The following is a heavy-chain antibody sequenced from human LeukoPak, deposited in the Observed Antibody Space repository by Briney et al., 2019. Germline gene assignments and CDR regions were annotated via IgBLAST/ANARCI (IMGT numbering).Heavy chain of an antibody. J-gene: IGHJ6*03. V-gene: IGHV4-38-2*02. Sequence: SETLSLTCTVSGYSISSGYYWGWIRQPPGKGLEWIGSIYHSGSTYYNPSLKSRVTIPVDTSKNQFSLKLSSVTAADTAVYYCASLPASGVYYYYYYMDVWGKGTTVTVSS. D-gene: IGHD1-26*01. CDR1: GYSISSGYY. CDR2: IYHSGST. CDR3: ASLPASGVYYYYYYMDV.